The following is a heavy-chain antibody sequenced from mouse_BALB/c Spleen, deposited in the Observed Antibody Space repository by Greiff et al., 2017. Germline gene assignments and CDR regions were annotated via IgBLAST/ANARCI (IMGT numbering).Heavy chain of an antibody. J-gene: IGHJ4*01. CDR3: ARSGDGYYYAMDY. V-gene: IGHV1-7*01. Sequence: QVHVKQSGAELAKPGASVKMSCKASGYTFTSYWMHWVKQRPGQGLEWIGYINPSTGYTEYNQKFKDKATLTADKSSSTAYMQLSSLTSEDSAVYYCARSGDGYYYAMDYWGQGTSVTVSS. D-gene: IGHD2-3*01. CDR1: GYTFTSYW. CDR2: INPSTGYT.